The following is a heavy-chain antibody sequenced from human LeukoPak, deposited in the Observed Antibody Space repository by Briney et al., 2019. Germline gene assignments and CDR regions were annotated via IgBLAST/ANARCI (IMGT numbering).Heavy chain of an antibody. CDR2: ISGSGGST. D-gene: IGHD6-19*01. CDR1: GFTFSSYA. CDR3: AKTSGSSGWYRLYQYYFDY. V-gene: IGHV3-23*01. J-gene: IGHJ4*02. Sequence: PGGSLRLSCAASGFTFSSYAMSWVRQAPGKGLEWVSAISGSGGSTYYADSVKGRFTISRDNSKNTLYLQMNSLRAEDTAVYYCAKTSGSSGWYRLYQYYFDYWGQGTLVTVSS.